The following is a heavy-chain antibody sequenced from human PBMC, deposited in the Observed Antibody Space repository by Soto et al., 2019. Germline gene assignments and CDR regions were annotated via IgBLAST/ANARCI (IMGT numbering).Heavy chain of an antibody. CDR2: ISGSGGST. J-gene: IGHJ4*02. V-gene: IGHV3-23*01. D-gene: IGHD2-15*01. CDR1: GFTFSSYA. CDR3: AKGADVVDHSGFDY. Sequence: GGSLRLSCAASGFTFSSYAMSWVRQAPGKGLEWVSAISGSGGSTYYADTVKGRFTISRDNSKNTLYLQMNSLRAEDTPVYYCAKGADVVDHSGFDYWGQGTLVTVSS.